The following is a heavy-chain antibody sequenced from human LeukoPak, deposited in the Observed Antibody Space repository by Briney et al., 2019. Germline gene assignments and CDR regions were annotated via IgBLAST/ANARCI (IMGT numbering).Heavy chain of an antibody. V-gene: IGHV3-21*01. Sequence: GGSLRLSCAASGFTLSSYSMNWVRQAPGKGLEWVSSISSSSSYIYYADSVKGRFTISRDNAKNSLYLQMNSLRAEDTAVYYCARGQGFYFDYWGQGTLVTVSS. CDR1: GFTLSSYS. CDR2: ISSSSSYI. J-gene: IGHJ4*02. CDR3: ARGQGFYFDY.